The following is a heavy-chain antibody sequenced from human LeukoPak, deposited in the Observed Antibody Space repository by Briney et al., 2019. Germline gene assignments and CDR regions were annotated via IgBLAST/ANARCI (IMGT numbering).Heavy chain of an antibody. CDR3: ARSVHIVVVTAIGY. D-gene: IGHD2-21*02. Sequence: GASVKVSCKPSGYTFTGYYMHWVRQAPGQGLEWMGWINPNSRGTNYAQKFQGRVTMTRDTPISTAYMELSRLRSDDTAVYYCARSVHIVVVTAIGYWGQGTLVTVSS. CDR2: INPNSRGT. CDR1: GYTFTGYY. V-gene: IGHV1-2*02. J-gene: IGHJ4*02.